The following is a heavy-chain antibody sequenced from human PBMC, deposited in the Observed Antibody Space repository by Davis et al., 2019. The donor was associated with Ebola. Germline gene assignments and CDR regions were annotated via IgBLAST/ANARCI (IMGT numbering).Heavy chain of an antibody. J-gene: IGHJ4*02. CDR2: IYYSGST. V-gene: IGHV4-59*01. Sequence: MPSETLSLTCTVSGGSISSYYWSWIRQPPGKGLEWIGYIYYSGSTNYNPSLKSRVTISVDTSKNQFSLKLSSVTAADTAVYYCARHPIPYYFDYWGQGTLVTVSS. CDR1: GGSISSYY. CDR3: ARHPIPYYFDY.